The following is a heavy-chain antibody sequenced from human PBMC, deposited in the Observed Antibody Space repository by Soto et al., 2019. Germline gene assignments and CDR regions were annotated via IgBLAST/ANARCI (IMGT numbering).Heavy chain of an antibody. V-gene: IGHV3-23*01. CDR1: GFTFSNYA. Sequence: PGGSLRLSCTASGFTFSNYAMSWVRQAPGKGLEWVSTISGSGDSTNYAESVKGQFAISRDNSNSMLYVQMDSLRVEDTAVYYFAKENRRGYCSGGICYGYFDYWGQGTLVTVSS. D-gene: IGHD2-15*01. J-gene: IGHJ4*02. CDR2: ISGSGDST. CDR3: AKENRRGYCSGGICYGYFDY.